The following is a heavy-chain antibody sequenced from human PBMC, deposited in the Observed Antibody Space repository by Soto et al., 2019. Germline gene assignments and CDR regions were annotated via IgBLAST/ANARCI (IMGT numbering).Heavy chain of an antibody. V-gene: IGHV1-18*01. Sequence: QVQLVQSGAEVKEPGASVKVSCKTSGYTFTSYGISWVRQAPGQGLEWMGWISAYNGNTNYAEKLQGRVTMTTDTSTSTAYMELRSLRSDDSAVYYCARLIGSGDNNWFDPWGQGTLVTVSS. CDR2: ISAYNGNT. CDR3: ARLIGSGDNNWFDP. D-gene: IGHD3-10*01. J-gene: IGHJ5*02. CDR1: GYTFTSYG.